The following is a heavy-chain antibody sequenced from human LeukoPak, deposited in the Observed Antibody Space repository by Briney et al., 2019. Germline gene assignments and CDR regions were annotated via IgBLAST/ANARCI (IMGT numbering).Heavy chain of an antibody. V-gene: IGHV4-34*01. CDR1: GGSFSGYY. D-gene: IGHD2-8*01. CDR2: INHSGST. J-gene: IGHJ4*02. CDR3: ARTNNEASFDY. Sequence: PSETLSLTCAVYGGSFSGYYWSWIRQPPGKGLEWIGEINHSGSTNYNPSLKSRVTISVDTSKNQFSLKLSSVTAADTAVYYCARTNNEASFDYWGQGTLVTVSS.